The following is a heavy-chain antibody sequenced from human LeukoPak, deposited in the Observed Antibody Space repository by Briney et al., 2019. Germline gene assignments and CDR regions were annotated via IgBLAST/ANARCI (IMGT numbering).Heavy chain of an antibody. V-gene: IGHV4-34*01. CDR1: GGSFSGYY. J-gene: IGHJ4*02. CDR3: AGAEGSSFITDY. Sequence: SETLSLTCAVYGGSFSGYYWTWIRQPPGEGLEWIGEIDHSGSTNYNPSLKSRVTISVDTSKSQFSLKLTSVTAADTAVYFCAGAEGSSFITDYWGQGTLVTVSS. D-gene: IGHD6-6*01. CDR2: IDHSGST.